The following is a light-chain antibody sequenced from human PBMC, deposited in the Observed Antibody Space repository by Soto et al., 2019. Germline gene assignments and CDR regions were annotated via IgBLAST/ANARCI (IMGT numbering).Light chain of an antibody. CDR1: SSDVGGYNY. CDR2: DVS. J-gene: IGLJ2*01. V-gene: IGLV2-14*01. Sequence: SALTQPASVSGSPGQSITISCTGTSSDVGGYNYVSWYQQHPGKAPKLMIYDVSNRPSGVSSRFSGSKSGNTASLSISGLQPEDEADYYCSSYTISSTVVFGGGTKLTVL. CDR3: SSYTISSTVV.